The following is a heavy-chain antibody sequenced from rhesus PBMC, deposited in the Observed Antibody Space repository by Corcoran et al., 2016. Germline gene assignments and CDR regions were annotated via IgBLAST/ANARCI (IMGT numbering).Heavy chain of an antibody. CDR3: ARRYSSSWT. Sequence: QVQLQESGPGLVRPAETLSLTCGVSGDSIRSVSWWTWIRQPPGKGLGWIGNVGGNSGTTYYNPSLKSRATISKDASQNQFSRKLTSVTAADTAVYFCARRYSSSWTWGQGVLVSVSS. J-gene: IGHJ4*01. V-gene: IGHV4-65*02. CDR2: VGGNSGTT. D-gene: IGHD3-3*01. CDR1: GDSIRSVSW.